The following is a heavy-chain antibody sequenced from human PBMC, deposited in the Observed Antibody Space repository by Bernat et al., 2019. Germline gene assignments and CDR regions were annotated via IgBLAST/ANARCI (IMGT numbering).Heavy chain of an antibody. D-gene: IGHD6-13*01. J-gene: IGHJ6*02. CDR1: GFSFNNNR. V-gene: IGHV3-7*01. Sequence: EVQLVESGGGLVQPGGSLRLSCAASGFSFNNNRMNWVRQASGKGLEWVANIEQDGSEKYYVDSVKGRFTISRDNAKNSLYLQMNSLRAEDTAVYYCARGYSSSWYVDYYYYGMDVWGQGTTVTVSS. CDR2: IEQDGSEK. CDR3: ARGYSSSWYVDYYYYGMDV.